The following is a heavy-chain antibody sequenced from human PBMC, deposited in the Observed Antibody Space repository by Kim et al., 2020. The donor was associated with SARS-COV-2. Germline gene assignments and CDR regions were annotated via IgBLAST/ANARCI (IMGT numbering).Heavy chain of an antibody. V-gene: IGHV7-4-1*02. Sequence: ASVKVSCKVSGYTFTTYSMNWVRQAPGQGLEWMGWINTYTGDPMYAQGFTGRFVFSLDTSVTTAYLHISSLKAEDTSVYYCARGGGGTGENYNDGMDVWGQGTTVTVSS. CDR1: GYTFTTYS. D-gene: IGHD3-10*01. J-gene: IGHJ6*02. CDR3: ARGGGGTGENYNDGMDV. CDR2: INTYTGDP.